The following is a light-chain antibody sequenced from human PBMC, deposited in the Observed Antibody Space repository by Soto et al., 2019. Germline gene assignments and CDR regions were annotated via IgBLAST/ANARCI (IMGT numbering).Light chain of an antibody. CDR2: GAS. Sequence: ENVLTQSPGTLSLSPGERATLSCRASQTVSSYLTWYQQRPGQAPRLLISGASRRATGIPDRFSGSGSGTDFTLTISRLEPEVFVLYYCQQYGSVPITFGQGTGLESK. CDR1: QTVSSY. J-gene: IGKJ5*01. V-gene: IGKV3-20*01. CDR3: QQYGSVPIT.